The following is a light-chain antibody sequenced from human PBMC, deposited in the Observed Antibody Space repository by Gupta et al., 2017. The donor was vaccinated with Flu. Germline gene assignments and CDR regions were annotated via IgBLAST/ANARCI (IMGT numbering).Light chain of an antibody. Sequence: DIQMPQSPSTLSASVGDRVTITCRASQSINNWLAWYQQKPGKAPKLLIYKASSLQSGVPSRFIGSGCGTEYSLTISSRQPDDFAIYYCHQHKSHCPETFGQGTKLEIK. V-gene: IGKV1-5*03. J-gene: IGKJ2*01. CDR2: KAS. CDR1: QSINNW. CDR3: HQHKSHCPET.